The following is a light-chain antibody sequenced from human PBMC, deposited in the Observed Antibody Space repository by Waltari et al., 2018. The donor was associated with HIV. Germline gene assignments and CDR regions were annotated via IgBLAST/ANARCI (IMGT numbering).Light chain of an antibody. CDR3: AAWDDSLRGHVV. V-gene: IGLV1-47*01. CDR1: RSNIGRTF. Sequence: QSVLTQPPSASATPGQRVTITCSGTRSNIGRTFVFWYQQSPGTAPKILMDKNKERFSGVPDRCCGRKSGTAASLASSGHRSEDEAVYYCAAWDDSLRGHVVFGGGTNLTV. CDR2: KNK. J-gene: IGLJ2*01.